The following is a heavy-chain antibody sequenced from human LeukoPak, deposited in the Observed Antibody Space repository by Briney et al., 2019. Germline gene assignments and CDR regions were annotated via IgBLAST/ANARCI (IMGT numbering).Heavy chain of an antibody. CDR3: AREGTMVRGVIHYYFDY. D-gene: IGHD3-10*01. Sequence: GASVKVSCKASGGTFSSYAISWVRQAPGQGLEWMGGIIPIFGTANYAQKFRGRVTITTDESTSTAYMELSSLRSEDTAVYYCAREGTMVRGVIHYYFDYWGQGTLVTVSS. CDR1: GGTFSSYA. V-gene: IGHV1-69*05. J-gene: IGHJ4*02. CDR2: IIPIFGTA.